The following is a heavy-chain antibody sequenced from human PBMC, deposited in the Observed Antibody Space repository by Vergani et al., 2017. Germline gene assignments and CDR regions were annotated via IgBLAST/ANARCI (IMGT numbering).Heavy chain of an antibody. J-gene: IGHJ4*02. D-gene: IGHD3-9*01. Sequence: QVQLVQSGAEVGKPGASVKVSCKTSGYTFSNYYMHWVRQAPGQGLEWMGIINPSGGHTNYAQKFQGRVTMTRDTSTSTVYMELSSLRSEVTAIYYCARGDYGILTGYRYWGQGTLVTVSA. V-gene: IGHV1-46*03. CDR3: ARGDYGILTGYRY. CDR1: GYTFSNYY. CDR2: INPSGGHT.